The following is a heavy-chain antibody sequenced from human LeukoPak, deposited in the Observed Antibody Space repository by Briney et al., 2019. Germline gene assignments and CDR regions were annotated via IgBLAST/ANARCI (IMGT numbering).Heavy chain of an antibody. Sequence: GGSLRLSCAASGFTFSSYAMSWVRQAPGKGLEWVSAISGSGGSTYYADSVKGRFTISRDNSKNTLYLQMNSLRAEDTAVYYCAGYYDSSGYSMSGYYYYCMDVWSEGTTVTVSS. V-gene: IGHV3-23*01. J-gene: IGHJ6*03. CDR2: ISGSGGST. CDR3: AGYYDSSGYSMSGYYYYCMDV. CDR1: GFTFSSYA. D-gene: IGHD3-22*01.